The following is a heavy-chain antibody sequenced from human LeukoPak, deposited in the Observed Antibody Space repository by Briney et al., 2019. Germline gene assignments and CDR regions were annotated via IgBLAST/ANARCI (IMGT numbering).Heavy chain of an antibody. CDR2: IIPITSTA. CDR1: VVTLITAT. CDR3: ASRFCTYYYDSSGCGGLDY. D-gene: IGHD3-22*01. J-gene: IGHJ4*02. Sequence: PLKISSKTPVVTLITATISWVRQAPGHGLVSMGGIIPITSTANYAQKFQGRVTITTDESTSTAYMELSSLRSEDTAVYYCASRFCTYYYDSSGCGGLDYWGQGTLVTVSS. V-gene: IGHV1-69*16.